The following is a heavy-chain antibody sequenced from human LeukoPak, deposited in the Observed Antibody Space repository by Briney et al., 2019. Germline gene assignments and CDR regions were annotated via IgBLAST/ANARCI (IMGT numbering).Heavy chain of an antibody. D-gene: IGHD6-13*01. CDR1: GFTVSNNY. J-gene: IGHJ4*02. CDR2: ISGSGGST. V-gene: IGHV3-23*01. CDR3: AKQATLKASFLVLYPIFDY. Sequence: GGSLRLSCAASGFTVSNNYMSWVRQAPGKRLEWVSAISGSGGSTYYADSVKGRFTISRDNSKNTLFLQMNSLGAEDTAVYYCAKQATLKASFLVLYPIFDYWGQGTLVTVSS.